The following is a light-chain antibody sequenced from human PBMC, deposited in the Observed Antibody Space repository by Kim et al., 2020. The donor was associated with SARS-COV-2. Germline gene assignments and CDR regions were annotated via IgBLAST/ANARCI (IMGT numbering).Light chain of an antibody. V-gene: IGLV4-60*03. CDR3: ETWDSNTRV. J-gene: IGLJ3*02. CDR1: SGHSSYI. CDR2: LEGSGSY. Sequence: SSVKLTFTRSSGHSSYIIAWHPQQPGKAPRYLMKLEGSGSYNKGSGVPDRFSGASSVAVRYLPISSRQSEDEADYYCETWDSNTRVFGGGTQLTVL.